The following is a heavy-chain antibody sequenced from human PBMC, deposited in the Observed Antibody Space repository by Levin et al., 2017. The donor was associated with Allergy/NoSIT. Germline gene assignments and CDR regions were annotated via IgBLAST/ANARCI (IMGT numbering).Heavy chain of an antibody. D-gene: IGHD4-17*01. Sequence: GESLKISCTASGFTVSSNYMNWVRQAPGKGLEWVSVIYSGGNTYYADSVNGRFTISRDNSKNTIYLQMNSLEAEDTAMYYCARDSWAVTTSPSYWYFDLWGRGALVTVSS. CDR3: ARDSWAVTTSPSYWYFDL. V-gene: IGHV3-53*01. CDR2: IYSGGNT. CDR1: GFTVSSNY. J-gene: IGHJ2*01.